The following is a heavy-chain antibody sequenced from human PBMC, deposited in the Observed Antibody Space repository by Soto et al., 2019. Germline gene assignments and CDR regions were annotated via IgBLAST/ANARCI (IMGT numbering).Heavy chain of an antibody. CDR1: GGSITSGGYS. J-gene: IGHJ6*02. CDR2: TYQSGSA. V-gene: IGHV4-30-2*06. Sequence: SETLSLTCTVSGGSITSGGYSWTWIRQSPGKCLEWIGYTYQSGSAYYNPSLKSRVTISVDRSKNQFSLNLTSVTAADTAVYYCARDCYGMDVWGQGTTVTVSS. CDR3: ARDCYGMDV.